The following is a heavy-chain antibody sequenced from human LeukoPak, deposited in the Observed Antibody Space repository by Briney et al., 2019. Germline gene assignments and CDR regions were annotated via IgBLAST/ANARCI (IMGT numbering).Heavy chain of an antibody. Sequence: ASVKVPCKASGYTFTGYYMHWVRQAPGQGLEWMGWINPNSGGTNYAQKFQGRVTMTRDTSISTAYMELSRLRSDDTAVYYCARVTPVGYSSGWYGYWGQGTLVTVSS. D-gene: IGHD6-19*01. CDR3: ARVTPVGYSSGWYGY. V-gene: IGHV1-2*02. CDR1: GYTFTGYY. J-gene: IGHJ4*02. CDR2: INPNSGGT.